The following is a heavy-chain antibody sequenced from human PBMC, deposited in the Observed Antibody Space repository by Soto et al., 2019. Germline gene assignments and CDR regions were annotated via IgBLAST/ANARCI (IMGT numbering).Heavy chain of an antibody. V-gene: IGHV5-51*01. CDR1: GYTFTHYW. D-gene: IGHD3-16*01. CDR3: ARRARGNWAFDY. CDR2: IYPGDSDT. J-gene: IGHJ4*02. Sequence: PGESLKISCEGSGYTFTHYWIGWVRQMPGKGLEWMGIIYPGDSDTRYSPSFQGQVTFSADKSTTSAYLQWSSLKASDTAIYFCARRARGNWAFDYWGQGTLVTVS.